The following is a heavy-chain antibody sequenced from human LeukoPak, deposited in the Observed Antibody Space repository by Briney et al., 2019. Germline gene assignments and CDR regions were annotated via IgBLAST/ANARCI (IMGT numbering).Heavy chain of an antibody. J-gene: IGHJ4*02. CDR2: ITYDGYYK. D-gene: IGHD3-10*01. CDR1: GFTFTNYG. Sequence: GTSLRLSCAASGFTFTNYGMHWVRQAPGKGLEWVALITYDGYYKYYSDSVTGRFTISSDTSKNTLYLQMNSLRAEDTAVYYCARDLSPVVRASPMGYWGQGTPVTVSS. CDR3: ARDLSPVVRASPMGY. V-gene: IGHV3-30*03.